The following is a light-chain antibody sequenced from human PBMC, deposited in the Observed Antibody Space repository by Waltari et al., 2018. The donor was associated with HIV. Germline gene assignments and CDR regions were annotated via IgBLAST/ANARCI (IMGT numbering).Light chain of an antibody. CDR3: GTWDSSLSADV. Sequence: QSVLTQPPSVSAAPGQTVTISCSGSTSTIANKYISWYQQFPGPAPRVLIYDNNKRPSGIPDRFSGSQSATSATLTIAGLQTGDEADYFCGTWDSSLSADVFGTGTSVTVL. CDR2: DNN. CDR1: TSTIANKY. V-gene: IGLV1-51*01. J-gene: IGLJ1*01.